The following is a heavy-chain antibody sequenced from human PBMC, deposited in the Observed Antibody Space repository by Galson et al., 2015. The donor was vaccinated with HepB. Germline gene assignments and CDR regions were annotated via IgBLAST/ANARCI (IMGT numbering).Heavy chain of an antibody. D-gene: IGHD6-19*01. CDR3: AKKVNSNGWYGMDV. J-gene: IGHJ6*02. CDR2: ISTSGSTR. Sequence: SLRLSCAASGFIFSDYYMSWIRQAPGKGLEWVSYISTSGSTRHYADSVKGRFTISRDNAKNSLYLQMNSLRAEDTAVYYCAKKVNSNGWYGMDVWGQGTTVTVSS. V-gene: IGHV3-11*01. CDR1: GFIFSDYY.